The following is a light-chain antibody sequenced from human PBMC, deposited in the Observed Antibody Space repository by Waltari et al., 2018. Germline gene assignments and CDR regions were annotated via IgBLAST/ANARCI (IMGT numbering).Light chain of an antibody. V-gene: IGLV2-14*01. Sequence: QSALPQPASVSGSPGQSIRISCTGHSSDVGVYHYFSWYQQYPGKAPKLMIYEVSNRPSGVSNRFSGSKSDNTASLTISGLQAEDEADYYCSSYTSSSTWVFGGGTKLTVL. J-gene: IGLJ3*02. CDR2: EVS. CDR3: SSYTSSSTWV. CDR1: SSDVGVYHY.